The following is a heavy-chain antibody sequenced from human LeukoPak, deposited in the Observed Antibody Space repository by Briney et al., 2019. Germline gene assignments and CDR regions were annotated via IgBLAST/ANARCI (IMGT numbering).Heavy chain of an antibody. J-gene: IGHJ4*02. Sequence: GESLKISCKGSGYSFTSYWIGWVRQMPGKGLEWMGIIYPGDSDTRYSPSFQGQVTISADKSISTAYLQWSSLKASDTAMYYRARALPQLYSSSSSVPPYFDYWGQGTLVTVSS. D-gene: IGHD6-6*01. CDR3: ARALPQLYSSSSSVPPYFDY. CDR1: GYSFTSYW. CDR2: IYPGDSDT. V-gene: IGHV5-51*01.